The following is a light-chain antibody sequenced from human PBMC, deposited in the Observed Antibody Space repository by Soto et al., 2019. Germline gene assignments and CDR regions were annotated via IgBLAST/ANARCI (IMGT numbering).Light chain of an antibody. CDR1: QRIATY. CDR3: QQSYTTPHT. V-gene: IGKV1-39*01. Sequence: DIYLTQSPSSLSASVGDTVTITCRTSQRIATYLNWYQQKPGNAPNLLIYSASTLQSGVPSRFSGSGSQTDFTLTISNLQPDDFATYFCQQSYTTPHTFGRGTKLHIK. J-gene: IGKJ2*01. CDR2: SAS.